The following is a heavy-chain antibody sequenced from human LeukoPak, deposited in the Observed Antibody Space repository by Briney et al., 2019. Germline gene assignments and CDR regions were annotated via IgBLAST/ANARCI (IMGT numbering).Heavy chain of an antibody. D-gene: IGHD6-6*01. V-gene: IGHV4-39*01. CDR3: ARHHSSSSWAVFDY. Sequence: SETLSLTCTVSGGSISSSDYYWGWIRQPPGKGLEWIGSIYHSGTTYYNPSLKSRVTISVDTSKNQFSLKLSSVTAADTAVYYCARHHSSSSWAVFDYWGQGTLVTVSS. J-gene: IGHJ4*02. CDR1: GGSISSSDYY. CDR2: IYHSGTT.